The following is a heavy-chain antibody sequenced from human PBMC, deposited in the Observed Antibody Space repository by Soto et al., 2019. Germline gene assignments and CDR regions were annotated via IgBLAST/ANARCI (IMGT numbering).Heavy chain of an antibody. CDR1: GGYFIGYY. J-gene: IGHJ6*03. D-gene: IGHD4-17*01. CDR3: ARGFLTTVISYYYYYMDV. Sequence: SETNSLTCAVDGGYFIGYYVSWIRQPPGKGLEWIGEINHSGSTNYNPSLKSRVTISVDTSKNQFSLKLSSVTAADTAVYYCARGFLTTVISYYYYYMDVWGKGTTVTVSS. V-gene: IGHV4-34*01. CDR2: INHSGST.